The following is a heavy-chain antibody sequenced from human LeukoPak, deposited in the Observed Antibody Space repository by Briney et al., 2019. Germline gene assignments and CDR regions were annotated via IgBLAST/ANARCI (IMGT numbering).Heavy chain of an antibody. CDR1: GGSISGYH. CDR2: IYYTGST. CDR3: ARYISSGLDY. D-gene: IGHD6-6*01. J-gene: IGHJ4*02. Sequence: AETLSLTCTVSGGSISGYHWSWIRQPPGKGLEWIGHIYYTGSTSYTPSLQSRVTISVDTSKNQFSLKLSYVNAADTAVYYCARYISSGLDYWGQGTLVTVSS. V-gene: IGHV4-59*08.